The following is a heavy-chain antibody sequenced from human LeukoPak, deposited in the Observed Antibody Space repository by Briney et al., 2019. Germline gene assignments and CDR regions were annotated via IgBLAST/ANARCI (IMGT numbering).Heavy chain of an antibody. Sequence: GGSLRLSCAASGFTVSSNYMSWARQAPGKGLEWVSVIYGGGSTYYADSVKGRFTISRDNAKNSLYLQMNSLRAEDTAVYYCAELGITMIGGVWGKGTTVTISS. CDR3: AELGITMIGGV. D-gene: IGHD3-10*02. CDR2: IYGGGST. CDR1: GFTVSSNY. V-gene: IGHV3-53*01. J-gene: IGHJ6*04.